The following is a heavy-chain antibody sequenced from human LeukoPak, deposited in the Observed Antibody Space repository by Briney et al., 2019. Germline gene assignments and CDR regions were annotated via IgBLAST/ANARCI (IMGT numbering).Heavy chain of an antibody. CDR2: IKQDGSEK. D-gene: IGHD2-2*01. CDR3: ARGRGCSSMSCYPDY. V-gene: IGHV3-7*04. J-gene: IGHJ4*02. Sequence: GGSLRLSCAASGFTFSSYWMSWVRQAPGKGLEWVANIKQDGSEKYYVDSVKGRFTISRDNAKNSLYLQMNSLRAEDTAVYYCARGRGCSSMSCYPDYWGQGTLVTVSS. CDR1: GFTFSSYW.